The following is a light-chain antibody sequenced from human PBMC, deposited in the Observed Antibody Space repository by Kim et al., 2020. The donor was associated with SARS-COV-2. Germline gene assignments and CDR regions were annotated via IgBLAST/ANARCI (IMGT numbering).Light chain of an antibody. CDR3: QQYKNWPPVT. CDR2: GAS. Sequence: SPGERATRSCRASQSVSSDLAWYQHKPGQGPRLLIYGASTRATGIPARFSGSGSGTEFTLTISSLQSEDFAVYYCQQYKNWPPVTFGGGTKLEI. CDR1: QSVSSD. V-gene: IGKV3-15*01. J-gene: IGKJ4*01.